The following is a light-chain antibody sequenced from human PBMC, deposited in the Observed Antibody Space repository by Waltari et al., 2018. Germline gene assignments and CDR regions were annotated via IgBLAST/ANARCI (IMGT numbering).Light chain of an antibody. CDR3: GTWDSSLSGAV. V-gene: IGLV1-51*02. J-gene: IGLJ7*01. Sequence: QSVLTQPPSVSAAPGQRVTISCSGGSSNIGNNYVSWYRQFPGTAPKLLIYEDNELPSGVPGRFSGSKSGTSATLDITGLQAGDEADYYCGTWDSSLSGAVFGGGTHLTVL. CDR2: EDN. CDR1: SSNIGNNY.